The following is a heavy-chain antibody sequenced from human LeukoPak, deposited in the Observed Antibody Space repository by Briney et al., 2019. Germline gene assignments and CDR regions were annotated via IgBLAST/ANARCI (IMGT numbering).Heavy chain of an antibody. CDR1: GFTFDDYA. Sequence: GGSLRLSCAASGFTFDDYAMHWVRQAPGKGLEWVSGISRNSGSIGYADSVKGRFTISRDNAKNSLYLQMNSLRAEDTALYYCAKSGGSGSYTWFDPWGQGTLVTVSS. CDR2: ISRNSGSI. D-gene: IGHD3-10*01. V-gene: IGHV3-9*01. CDR3: AKSGGSGSYTWFDP. J-gene: IGHJ5*02.